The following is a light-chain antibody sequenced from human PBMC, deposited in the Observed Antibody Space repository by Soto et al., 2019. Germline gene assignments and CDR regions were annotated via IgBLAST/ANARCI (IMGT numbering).Light chain of an antibody. CDR2: DVS. J-gene: IGLJ2*01. V-gene: IGLV2-14*01. CDR1: SSDVGGYNY. Sequence: QLVLTQPASVSGSPGQSITISCTGTSSDVGGYNYVSWYQQHPGKAPKLMIYDVSNRPSGASNRFSGSKSGNTASLTISGLQAEDEADYYCSSYTSSSTLVVFGGGTKLTVL. CDR3: SSYTSSSTLVV.